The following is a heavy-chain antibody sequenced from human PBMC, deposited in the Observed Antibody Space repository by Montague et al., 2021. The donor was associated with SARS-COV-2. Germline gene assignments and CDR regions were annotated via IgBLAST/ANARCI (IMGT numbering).Heavy chain of an antibody. CDR1: GASVTSTNW. Sequence: SETLSLTCGVSGASVTSTNWWGWIRQPPGKGLEWIGSIYYSGSTYYNPSLKSRVTISVDTSKNQFSLKLSSVTAADTAVYYCATITLGYCTNGVCQPPDYWGQGTLVTVSS. V-gene: IGHV4-39*01. CDR2: IYYSGST. CDR3: ATITLGYCTNGVCQPPDY. J-gene: IGHJ4*02. D-gene: IGHD2-8*01.